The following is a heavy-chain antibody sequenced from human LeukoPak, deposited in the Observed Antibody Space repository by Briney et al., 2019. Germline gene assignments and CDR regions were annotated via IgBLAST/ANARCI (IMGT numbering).Heavy chain of an antibody. V-gene: IGHV3-23*01. Sequence: GGSLRLSCAASGFTFSSYAMSWVRQAPGKGLEWVSAISGSGGSTYCADSVKGRFTISRDNSKNTLYLQMNSLRAEDTAVYYCAKDLIYSIGVAGRDAFDIWGQGTMVTVSS. CDR2: ISGSGGST. D-gene: IGHD6-19*01. CDR1: GFTFSSYA. J-gene: IGHJ3*02. CDR3: AKDLIYSIGVAGRDAFDI.